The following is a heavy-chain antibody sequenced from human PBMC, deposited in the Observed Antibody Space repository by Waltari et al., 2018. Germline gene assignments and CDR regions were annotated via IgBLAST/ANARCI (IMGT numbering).Heavy chain of an antibody. CDR2: IYYSGST. J-gene: IGHJ5*02. D-gene: IGHD1-26*01. CDR3: ARVSEGGWELRS. CDR1: GGSISSSSYY. V-gene: IGHV4-39*07. Sequence: QLQLQESGPGLVKPSETLSLTCTVSGGSISSSSYYWGWIRQPPGKGLEWIGYIYYSGSTYYNPSLKSRVTISVDTSKNQFSLKLSSVTAADTAVYYCARVSEGGWELRSWGQGTLVTVSS.